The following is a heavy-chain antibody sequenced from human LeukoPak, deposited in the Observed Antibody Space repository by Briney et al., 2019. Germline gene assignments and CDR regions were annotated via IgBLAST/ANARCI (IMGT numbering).Heavy chain of an antibody. CDR2: INHSGST. J-gene: IGHJ4*02. V-gene: IGHV4-34*01. CDR1: GGSFSGYY. Sequence: PSETLSLTCAVYGGSFSGYYWSWIRQPPGKGLEWIGEINHSGSTNYNPSLKSRVTISVDTSKNQFSLKLSSVTAADMAVYYCARAIEVGAMTPFDYWGQGTLVTVSS. CDR3: ARAIEVGAMTPFDY. D-gene: IGHD1-26*01.